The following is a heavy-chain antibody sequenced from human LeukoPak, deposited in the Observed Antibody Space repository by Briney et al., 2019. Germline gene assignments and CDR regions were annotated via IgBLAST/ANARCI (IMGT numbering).Heavy chain of an antibody. V-gene: IGHV4-59*12. J-gene: IGHJ5*02. Sequence: SETLSLTCTVSGGSISSYYWSWIRQPPGKGLEWIGYIYYSGSTNYNPSLKSRVTISVDTSKNQFSLQLNSVTPEDTAVYYCAKANYDYVWGSYRLNWFDPWGQGTLVTVSS. D-gene: IGHD3-16*02. CDR3: AKANYDYVWGSYRLNWFDP. CDR2: IYYSGST. CDR1: GGSISSYY.